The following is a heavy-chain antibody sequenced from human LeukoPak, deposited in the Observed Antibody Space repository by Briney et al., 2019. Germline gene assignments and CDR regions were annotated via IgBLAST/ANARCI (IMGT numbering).Heavy chain of an antibody. CDR1: GYTFTSYD. V-gene: IGHV1-8*01. Sequence: ASVKVSCKASGYTFTSYDINWVRRATGQGLEWMGWMNPNSGNTGYAQKFQGRVTMTRNTSISTAYMELSSLRSEDTAVYYCARGAKRGTRASYFDYWGQGTLVTVSS. CDR3: ARGAKRGTRASYFDY. CDR2: MNPNSGNT. D-gene: IGHD7-27*01. J-gene: IGHJ4*02.